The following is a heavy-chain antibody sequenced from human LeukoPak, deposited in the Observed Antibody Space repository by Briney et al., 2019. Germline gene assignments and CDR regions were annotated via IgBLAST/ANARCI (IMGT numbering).Heavy chain of an antibody. V-gene: IGHV3-23*01. CDR3: AKDLEASYSGWYFDH. D-gene: IGHD6-19*01. Sequence: PGGSLRLSCAASGLTFSNFGMNWVRQAPGTGLEWVSSITRSGSSTYYADSVKGRYTISRDNSKNTLYLQMNSLRAEDTAAYYCAKDLEASYSGWYFDHWGQGTLVTVST. CDR2: ITRSGSST. J-gene: IGHJ4*02. CDR1: GLTFSNFG.